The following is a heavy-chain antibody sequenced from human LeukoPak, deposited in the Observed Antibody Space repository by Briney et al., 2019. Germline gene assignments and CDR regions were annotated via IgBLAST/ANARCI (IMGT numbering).Heavy chain of an antibody. CDR1: GGTFSSYA. CDR3: ARGYCSGGSCYHFDY. V-gene: IGHV1-69*05. D-gene: IGHD2-15*01. CDR2: IIPIFGTA. Sequence: SVKVSCKASGGTFSSYAISWVRQAPGQGLEWMGRIIPIFGTANYAQKFQGRVTITTDESTSTAYMELSSLRSEDTAVYYCARGYCSGGSCYHFDYWGQGTLVTVSS. J-gene: IGHJ4*02.